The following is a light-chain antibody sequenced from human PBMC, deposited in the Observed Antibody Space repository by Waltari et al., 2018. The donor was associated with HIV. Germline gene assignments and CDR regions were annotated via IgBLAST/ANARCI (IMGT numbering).Light chain of an antibody. CDR1: NSGSKS. J-gene: IGLJ3*02. Sequence: SYVLTQPPPVSVAPGKTARITCGGNNSGSKSVHWFQQKPGPAPVLVIYDDSDRPSGIPERFSGSNSGNTATLTISRVEAGDEADYYCQVWDTNSHHPGVFGGGTKLTVL. CDR2: DDS. V-gene: IGLV3-21*04. CDR3: QVWDTNSHHPGV.